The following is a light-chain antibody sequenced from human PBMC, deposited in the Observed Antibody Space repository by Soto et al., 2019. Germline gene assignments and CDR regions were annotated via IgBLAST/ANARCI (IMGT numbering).Light chain of an antibody. CDR2: GAS. CDR1: QSVSRN. J-gene: IGKJ2*01. Sequence: EIVMTQSPATLSVSPGERATLSCRASQSVSRNLAWYQQKPGQAPRLLIDGASTRATGIQARFSGSGSGTEYTLTISSRQSEDLAGYYCQQYNNSPPKTVGQGTKLEIK. CDR3: QQYNNSPPKT. V-gene: IGKV3-15*01.